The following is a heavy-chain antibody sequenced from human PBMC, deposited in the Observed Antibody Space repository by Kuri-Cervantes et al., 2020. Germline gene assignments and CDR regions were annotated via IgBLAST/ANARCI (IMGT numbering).Heavy chain of an antibody. J-gene: IGHJ3*02. D-gene: IGHD3-9*01. V-gene: IGHV3-30-3*01. CDR2: ISYDGSNK. CDR1: GFTFSSYA. Sequence: GGSRRLSCAASGFTFSSYAMHWVRQAPGKGLEWVAVISYDGSNKYYADSVKGRFTISRDNSKNTLYLQMNSLRAEDTAVYYCARVAYYDILTTHDAFDIWGQGTMVTVSS. CDR3: ARVAYYDILTTHDAFDI.